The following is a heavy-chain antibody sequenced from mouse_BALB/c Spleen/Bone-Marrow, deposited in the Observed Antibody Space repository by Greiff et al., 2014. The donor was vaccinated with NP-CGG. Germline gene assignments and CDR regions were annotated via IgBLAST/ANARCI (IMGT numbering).Heavy chain of an antibody. CDR1: GHTFTSYT. J-gene: IGHJ2*01. D-gene: IGHD1-2*01. V-gene: IGHV1-4*01. Sequence: VQLQESGAELARPGASVKMSCKASGHTFTSYTMHWVKQRPGQGLEWIGYINPNSDYTNYNQKFKDKATLTADKSSNTIYMQLSILQHNLHARPLNSLLDHWGQGTTLTVSS. CDR3: SLLDH. CDR2: INPNSDYT.